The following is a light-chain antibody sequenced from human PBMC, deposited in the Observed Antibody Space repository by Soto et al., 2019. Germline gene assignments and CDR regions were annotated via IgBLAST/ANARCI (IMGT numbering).Light chain of an antibody. CDR1: SGSIASNY. CDR2: EDN. J-gene: IGLJ2*01. V-gene: IGLV6-57*01. CDR3: QSYDGSFPVV. Sequence: NFMLTQPHSVSESPGKTVTISCTRSSGSIASNYVQWYQQRPGSSPTTVIYEDNQRPSGVPDRFSGSIDSSSNSASLTISGLKTEDEADYYCQSYDGSFPVVFGGGTKLTVL.